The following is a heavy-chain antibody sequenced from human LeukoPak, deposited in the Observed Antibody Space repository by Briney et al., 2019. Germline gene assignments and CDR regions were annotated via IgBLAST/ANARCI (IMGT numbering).Heavy chain of an antibody. J-gene: IGHJ3*02. CDR3: AREIAVAGSASDI. CDR1: GRSLDSGNFY. CDR2: IYFSGNT. Sequence: SQTLSLTCTVSGRSLDSGNFYWSWIRQPPGKGLEWIGYIYFSGNTYYNPSLKSRVTISLDMSKNQFSLKLSSVTAADTAVYYCAREIAVAGSASDIWGQGTMVAVSS. D-gene: IGHD6-19*01. V-gene: IGHV4-30-4*08.